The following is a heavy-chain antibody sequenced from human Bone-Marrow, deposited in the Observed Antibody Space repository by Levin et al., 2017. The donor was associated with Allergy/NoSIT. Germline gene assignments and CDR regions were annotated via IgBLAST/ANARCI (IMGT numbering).Heavy chain of an antibody. D-gene: IGHD3-16*01. CDR2: IYSSGNT. Sequence: SQTLSLTCTVSGGSISSYYWSWIRQPPGKELEWIGYIYSSGNTNYNPSLKSRVTMSVDTSKNQFSLKLTSVTAADTAVYYCARGGPSWDYFDYWGQGALVTVSS. CDR1: GGSISSYY. J-gene: IGHJ4*02. CDR3: ARGGPSWDYFDY. V-gene: IGHV4-59*08.